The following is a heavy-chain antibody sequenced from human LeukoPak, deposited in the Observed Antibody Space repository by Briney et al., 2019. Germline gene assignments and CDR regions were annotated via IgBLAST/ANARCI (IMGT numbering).Heavy chain of an antibody. V-gene: IGHV3-74*01. D-gene: IGHD2-15*01. CDR1: GFTFSSYW. CDR2: INTDGSST. CDR3: ARGFQDLGFDY. J-gene: IGHJ4*02. Sequence: GGSLRLSCAASGFTFSSYWMHWVRQAPGKGLVWVSRINTDGSSTSYADSVKGRFTISRDNAKNTLYLQMNSLRAEDTAVYYCARGFQDLGFDYWGQGTLVTVSS.